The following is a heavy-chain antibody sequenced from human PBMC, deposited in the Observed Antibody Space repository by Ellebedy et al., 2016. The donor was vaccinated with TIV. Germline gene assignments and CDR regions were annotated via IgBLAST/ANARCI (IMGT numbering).Heavy chain of an antibody. D-gene: IGHD3-16*01. CDR3: AREKTMITLIDY. CDR1: GGSISVTNFY. J-gene: IGHJ4*02. Sequence: MPSETLSLTCTVSGGSISVTNFYWDWIRQPPGKGLEWIASVYYSGTTYYNPSLKGRVTISIDKANSQFSLRLRSVTAADTAVYYCAREKTMITLIDYWGQGALVTVSS. CDR2: VYYSGTT. V-gene: IGHV4-39*02.